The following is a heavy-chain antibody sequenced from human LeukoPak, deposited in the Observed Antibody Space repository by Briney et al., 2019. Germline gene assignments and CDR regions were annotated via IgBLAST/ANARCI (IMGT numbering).Heavy chain of an antibody. CDR1: EFSVGSNY. D-gene: IGHD3-10*01. Sequence: PGGSLRLSCAASEFSVGSNYMTWVRQAPGKGLEWVSLIYSGGSTYYADSVKGRFTISRDNSKNTLYLQMNSLRAEDTAVYYCAKEWYVGSPPDYWGQGTQVTVSS. CDR3: AKEWYVGSPPDY. CDR2: IYSGGST. V-gene: IGHV3-66*01. J-gene: IGHJ4*02.